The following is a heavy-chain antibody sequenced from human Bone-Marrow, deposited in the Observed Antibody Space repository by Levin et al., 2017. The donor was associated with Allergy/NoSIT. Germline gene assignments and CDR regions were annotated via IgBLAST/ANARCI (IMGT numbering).Heavy chain of an antibody. D-gene: IGHD2-2*02. Sequence: ASETLSLTCTVSGGSISNYYWNWIRQPPGKGLEWIGRIHYSGSTNYNPSLRSRVTISVDTSKNQFSLKLTSVTAADTAVYYCARRPVEARYTTSENWFDPWGQGTLVTVSS. CDR2: IHYSGST. CDR1: GGSISNYY. V-gene: IGHV4-59*08. CDR3: ARRPVEARYTTSENWFDP. J-gene: IGHJ5*02.